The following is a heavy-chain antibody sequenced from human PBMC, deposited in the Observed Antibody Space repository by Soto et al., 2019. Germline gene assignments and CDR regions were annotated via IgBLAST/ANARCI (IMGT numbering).Heavy chain of an antibody. CDR1: GYTFTSYG. CDR2: ISAHNGNT. Sequence: QVHLVQSGAEVKKPGASVKVSCKCSGYTFTSYGITWVRQAPGQGLEWMGRISAHNGNTDYAQKVQGRVTVTRDTSTSTAYMELGSLRSDDTAVYYCAKGRYGDYWGQGALVTISS. J-gene: IGHJ4*02. V-gene: IGHV1-18*01. CDR3: AKGRYGDY. D-gene: IGHD1-1*01.